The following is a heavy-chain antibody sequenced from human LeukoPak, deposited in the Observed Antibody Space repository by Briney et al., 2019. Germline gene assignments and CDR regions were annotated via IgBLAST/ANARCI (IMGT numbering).Heavy chain of an antibody. V-gene: IGHV3-66*01. D-gene: IGHD3-10*02. J-gene: IGHJ5*02. CDR1: GFTATSNY. CDR3: ARVFPPNWFDP. Sequence: GGSLRLSCAASGFTATSNYMSWVRQAPGKGLGWVSIIYSGGGAYYADSVKGRFTISRDNSRNTLFLQMNSLRAEDTAMYYCARVFPPNWFDPWGQGTLVTVSS. CDR2: IYSGGGA.